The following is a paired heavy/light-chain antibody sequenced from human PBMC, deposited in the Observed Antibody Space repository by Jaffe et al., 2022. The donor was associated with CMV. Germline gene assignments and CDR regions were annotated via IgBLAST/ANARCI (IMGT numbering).Light chain of an antibody. CDR1: QSVLYSSNNKNY. CDR3: QQYYSTPGYT. V-gene: IGKV4-1*01. Sequence: DIVMTQSPDSLAVSLGERATINCKSSQSVLYSSNNKNYLAWYQQKPGQPPKLLIYWASTRESGVPDRFSGSGSGTDFTLTISSLQAEDVAVYYCQQYYSTPGYTFGQGTKLEIK. CDR2: WAS. J-gene: IGKJ2*01.
Heavy chain of an antibody. CDR3: ASSPNYDFWSGYLGRTYGMDV. CDR1: GGSISSSSYY. Sequence: QLQLQESGPGLVKPSETLSLTCTVSGGSISSSSYYWGWIRQPPGKGLEWIGSIYYSGSTYYNPSLKSRVTISVDTSKNQFSLKLSSVTAADTAVYYCASSPNYDFWSGYLGRTYGMDVWGQGTTVTVSS. V-gene: IGHV4-39*01. D-gene: IGHD3-3*01. J-gene: IGHJ6*02. CDR2: IYYSGST.